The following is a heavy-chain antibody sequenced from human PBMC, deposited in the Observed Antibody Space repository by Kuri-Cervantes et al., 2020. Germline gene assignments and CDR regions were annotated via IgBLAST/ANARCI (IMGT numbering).Heavy chain of an antibody. V-gene: IGHV3-53*01. D-gene: IGHD2-15*01. CDR1: GFTFSNAW. CDR3: ARDLYCSGGSCLSA. Sequence: GESLKISCAASGFTFSNAWMSWVRQAPGKGLEWVSVIYSGGSTYYADSVKGRFTISRDNSKNTLYLQMNSLRAEDTAVYYCARDLYCSGGSCLSAWGQGTLVTVSS. CDR2: IYSGGST. J-gene: IGHJ4*02.